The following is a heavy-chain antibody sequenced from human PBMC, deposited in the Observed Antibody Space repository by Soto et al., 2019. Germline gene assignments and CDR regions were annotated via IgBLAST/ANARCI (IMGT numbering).Heavy chain of an antibody. CDR2: IHPDDSDL. Sequence: PGESLKISCKASGYRFTSYWIGWVRQKPGKGPEWMGLIHPDDSDLRNSPSFQGQVTMSVDKSISTAYLQWSSLNTSDSAMYYCALNYGDYGRYYYYYGMDVWGQGTTVTVSS. J-gene: IGHJ6*02. CDR3: ALNYGDYGRYYYYYGMDV. V-gene: IGHV5-51*01. CDR1: GYRFTSYW. D-gene: IGHD4-17*01.